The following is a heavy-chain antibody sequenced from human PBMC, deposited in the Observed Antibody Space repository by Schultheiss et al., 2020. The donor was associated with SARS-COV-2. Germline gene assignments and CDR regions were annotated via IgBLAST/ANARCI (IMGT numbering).Heavy chain of an antibody. Sequence: SETLSLTCAVSGGSISSGGYSWSWIRQPPGKGLEWIGYIYYSGSTYYNPSLKSRVTISVDTSKNQFSLKLSSVTAADTAVYYCARGVDTAMGAPFDYWGQGTLVTVSS. J-gene: IGHJ4*02. V-gene: IGHV4-30-2*01. CDR3: ARGVDTAMGAPFDY. CDR2: IYYSGST. CDR1: GGSISSGGYS. D-gene: IGHD5-18*01.